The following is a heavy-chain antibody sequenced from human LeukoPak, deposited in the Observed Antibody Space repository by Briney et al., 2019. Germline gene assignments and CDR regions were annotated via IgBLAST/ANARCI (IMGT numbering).Heavy chain of an antibody. Sequence: PSETLSLTCTVSGGSISGYYWSWIRQPAGKGLEWIGRIYASGSTNYNPSLKSRVTMSVDTSNNQFSLKLSSVTAADTAVYYCARSQYYDFWSALDYWGQGTLVTVSS. CDR3: ARSQYYDFWSALDY. V-gene: IGHV4-4*07. CDR2: IYASGST. J-gene: IGHJ4*02. D-gene: IGHD3-3*01. CDR1: GGSISGYY.